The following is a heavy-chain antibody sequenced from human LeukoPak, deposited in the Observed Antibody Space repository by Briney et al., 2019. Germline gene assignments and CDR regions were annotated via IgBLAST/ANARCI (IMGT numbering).Heavy chain of an antibody. D-gene: IGHD3-16*01. Sequence: GASVNVSCKASGYTFTSYYMHWVRQAPGQGLEWMGIINPSGGSTSYAQKFQGRVTMTRDTSTSTVYTELSSLRSEDTAVYYCARPILGGGARSWFDPWGQGTLVTVSS. CDR1: GYTFTSYY. CDR2: INPSGGST. J-gene: IGHJ5*02. V-gene: IGHV1-46*01. CDR3: ARPILGGGARSWFDP.